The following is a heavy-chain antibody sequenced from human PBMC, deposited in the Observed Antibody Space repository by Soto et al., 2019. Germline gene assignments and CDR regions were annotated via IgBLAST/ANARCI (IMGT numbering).Heavy chain of an antibody. J-gene: IGHJ3*02. Sequence: QVQLQESGPGLVKPSQTLSLTCTVSGGSISSGGYYWSWIRQHPGKGLEWIGYIYYSGSTYYNPSLKSRFIIAVDPSKNQFSLKLSSVTVADTAVYYCAREWRYCSGGSCYNDAFDIWGQGTMVTVSS. CDR1: GGSISSGGYY. CDR3: AREWRYCSGGSCYNDAFDI. D-gene: IGHD2-15*01. V-gene: IGHV4-31*03. CDR2: IYYSGST.